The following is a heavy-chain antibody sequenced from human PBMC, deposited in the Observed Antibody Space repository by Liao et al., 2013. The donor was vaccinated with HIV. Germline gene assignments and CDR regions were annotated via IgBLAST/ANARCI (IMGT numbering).Heavy chain of an antibody. J-gene: IGHJ4*02. Sequence: QVQLQESGPGLVKPSQTLSLTCTVSGGSISSGNHYWTWIRQPAGKGLEWIGRIHSSGSANYNPSVTSRVTISRDTSKNQFSLSLTSVTAADTAVYYCARGGRRALLGGFPQRYWGQGTLVTVSS. CDR2: IHSSGSA. CDR1: GGSISSGNHY. CDR3: ARGGRRALLGGFPQRY. D-gene: IGHD2-15*01. V-gene: IGHV4-61*02.